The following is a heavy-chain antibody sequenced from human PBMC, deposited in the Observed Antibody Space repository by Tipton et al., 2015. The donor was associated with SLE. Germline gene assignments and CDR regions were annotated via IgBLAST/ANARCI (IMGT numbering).Heavy chain of an antibody. CDR3: ARGDNWEYMNS. CDR1: GGSISSYY. CDR2: IYCSGHT. J-gene: IGHJ4*02. D-gene: IGHD1-20*01. V-gene: IGHV4-4*07. Sequence: TLSLTCTVSGGSISSYYWSWIRQTAGKGFEWIGRIYCSGHTDYNPNPSLNSRVTISVDTSNNQLSLNLSSVAAADTAVYYCARGDNWEYMNSWGQGTLVTVSS.